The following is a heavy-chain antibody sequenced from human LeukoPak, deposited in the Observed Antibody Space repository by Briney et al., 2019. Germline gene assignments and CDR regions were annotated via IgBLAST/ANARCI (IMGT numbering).Heavy chain of an antibody. Sequence: GGSLRLSCAASGFTFNSYWMSWVRQAPGKGLEWVAIIKQDGSEKYYVDSLRGRFTICRDNAKNSVYLQMNSLRAEDMAVYYCARASSVVRGLIYYGMDVWGRGTTVTVSS. CDR2: IKQDGSEK. CDR1: GFTFNSYW. CDR3: ARASSVVRGLIYYGMDV. J-gene: IGHJ6*02. V-gene: IGHV3-7*01. D-gene: IGHD3-10*01.